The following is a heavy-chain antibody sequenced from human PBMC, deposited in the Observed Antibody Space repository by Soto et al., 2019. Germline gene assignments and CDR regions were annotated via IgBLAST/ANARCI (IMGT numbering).Heavy chain of an antibody. D-gene: IGHD4-17*01. V-gene: IGHV4-34*01. CDR2: INHSGST. Sequence: SDTMSLTCAVYGGSFSGYYWSWIRQPPGKGLEWIGEINHSGSTNYNPSLKSRVTISVDTSKNQFSLKLSSVTAADTAVYYCAIVLEFTVTTFYYYYYGMDGWGQWTTVTVS. CDR1: GGSFSGYY. J-gene: IGHJ6*02. CDR3: AIVLEFTVTTFYYYYYGMDG.